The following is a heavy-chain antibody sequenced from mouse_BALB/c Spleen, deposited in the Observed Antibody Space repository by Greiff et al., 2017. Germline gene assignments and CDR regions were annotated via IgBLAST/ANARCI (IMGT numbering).Heavy chain of an antibody. D-gene: IGHD2-4*01. CDR3: ARERDYDWFAY. Sequence: EVQRVESGGGLVQPGGSRKLSCAASGFTFSSFGMHWVRQAPEKGLEWVAYISSGSSTIYYADTVKGRFTITRDNPKNTLFLQMTSLRSEDTAMYYCARERDYDWFAYWGQGTLVTVSA. CDR2: ISSGSSTI. CDR1: GFTFSSFG. V-gene: IGHV5-17*02. J-gene: IGHJ3*01.